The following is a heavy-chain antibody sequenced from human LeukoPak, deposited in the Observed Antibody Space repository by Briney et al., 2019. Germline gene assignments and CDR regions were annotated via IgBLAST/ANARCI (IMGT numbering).Heavy chain of an antibody. D-gene: IGHD5-18*01. CDR1: GYTFSSYD. CDR3: TIPPDTAMVELVLW. Sequence: ASVKVSCKASGYTFSSYDINWVRQATGQGLEWMGWMNPNSGNTGYAQKFQGRVTMTGNTSINTAYMELSRLRSDDTAVYYCTIPPDTAMVELVLWWGQGTLVTVSS. V-gene: IGHV1-8*01. J-gene: IGHJ4*02. CDR2: MNPNSGNT.